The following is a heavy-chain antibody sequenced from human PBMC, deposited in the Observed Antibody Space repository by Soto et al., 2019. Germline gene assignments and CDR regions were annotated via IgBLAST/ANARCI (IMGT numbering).Heavy chain of an antibody. J-gene: IGHJ3*02. D-gene: IGHD3-22*01. CDR2: ISGSGGST. CDR1: GFTFSSYA. CDR3: AKDLRGFYDSSGYYDAFDI. V-gene: IGHV3-23*01. Sequence: GGSLRLSCAASGFTFSSYAMSWVRQAPGKGLEWVSAISGSGGSTYYADSVKGRFTISRDNSKNTLYLQMDSLRAEDTAVYYCAKDLRGFYDSSGYYDAFDIWGQGTMVTVSS.